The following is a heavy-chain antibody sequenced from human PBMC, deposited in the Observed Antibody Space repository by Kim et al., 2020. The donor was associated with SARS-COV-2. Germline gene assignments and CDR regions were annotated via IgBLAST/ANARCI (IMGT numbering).Heavy chain of an antibody. D-gene: IGHD1-26*01. V-gene: IGHV4-39*01. CDR3: ASESGTEDY. CDR1: GGSISSSSYY. Sequence: SETLSLTCTVSGGSISSSSYYWGWIRQPPGKGLEWIGSIYYSGSTYSNPSLKSRVTISVDTSKNQFSLKLSSVTAADTAVYYWASESGTEDYWGQGTLVTVSS. CDR2: IYYSGST. J-gene: IGHJ4*02.